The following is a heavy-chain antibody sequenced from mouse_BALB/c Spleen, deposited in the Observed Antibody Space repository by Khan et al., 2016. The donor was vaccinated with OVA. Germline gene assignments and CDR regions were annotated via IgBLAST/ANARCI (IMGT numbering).Heavy chain of an antibody. CDR2: INSNGGST. CDR1: GYTISSYG. V-gene: IGHV5-6-3*01. Sequence: EVQLQESGAGLVQPGGSLKRSCAASGYTISSYGMSSVRQTPDKKLELVATINSNGGSTDYKDSVKRRFTITGDNAKNALYLQMSSLTSEDTAMYYCARVANWGQGTTLTVSS. J-gene: IGHJ2*01. CDR3: ARVAN.